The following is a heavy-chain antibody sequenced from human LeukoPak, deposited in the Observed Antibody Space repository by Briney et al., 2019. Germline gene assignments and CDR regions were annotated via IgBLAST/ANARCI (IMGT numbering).Heavy chain of an antibody. Sequence: GASVKVSCKASGYTFTGYYMHWVRQAPGQGLEWMGWINPNSGGTNYAQKFQGRVTMTRDTSISTAYMELSRLRSGDTAVYYCARGGGWGYCTNGVCQGDFDYWGQGTLVTVSS. J-gene: IGHJ4*02. V-gene: IGHV1-2*02. CDR2: INPNSGGT. CDR1: GYTFTGYY. CDR3: ARGGGWGYCTNGVCQGDFDY. D-gene: IGHD2-8*01.